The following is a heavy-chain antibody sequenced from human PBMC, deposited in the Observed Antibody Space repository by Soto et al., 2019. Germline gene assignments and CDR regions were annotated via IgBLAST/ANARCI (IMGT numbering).Heavy chain of an antibody. D-gene: IGHD3-10*01. Sequence: QVQLQQGGAGLLKPSETLSLTCAVYGGSFSGYYWSWIRQPPGKGLEWIGEINHSGSTNYNPSLKSRVTKSVDTSKNQFSLKLTSVTAADTAVYYCARGLPISMVRGVLSYFDYWGQGTLVTVSS. CDR1: GGSFSGYY. CDR2: INHSGST. J-gene: IGHJ4*02. CDR3: ARGLPISMVRGVLSYFDY. V-gene: IGHV4-34*01.